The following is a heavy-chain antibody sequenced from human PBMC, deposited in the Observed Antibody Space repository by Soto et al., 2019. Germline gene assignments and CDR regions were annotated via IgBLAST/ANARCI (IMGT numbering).Heavy chain of an antibody. V-gene: IGHV3-53*01. D-gene: IGHD6-19*01. CDR1: GFTVSISY. CDR3: ARGKGIGWYESSDY. Sequence: EVQLVESGGGLIQPGESLRLSCAASGFTVSISYMSWVRQAPGKGLEWVSTIYRDGSTYYADSVEGRFTISRDNSKNTLYLQMNSLRAEGTDTYYCARGKGIGWYESSDYWGQGTLVTVSS. CDR2: IYRDGST. J-gene: IGHJ4*02.